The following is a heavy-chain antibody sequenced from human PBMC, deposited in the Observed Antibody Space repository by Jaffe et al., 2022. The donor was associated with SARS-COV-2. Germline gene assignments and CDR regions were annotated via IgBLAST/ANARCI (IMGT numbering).Heavy chain of an antibody. CDR1: GFTFSSYG. J-gene: IGHJ5*02. D-gene: IGHD1-7*01. CDR2: VWYDGSNV. Sequence: QVQLVESGGGVVQPGRSLRLSCTASGFTFSSYGMHWVRQAPGKGLEWVAVVWYDGSNVCYADSVKGRFTISRDNSKNTLFLEMKSLRVEDTAVYYCARQGIIGNYATSSWFDPWGQGTLVTVSS. V-gene: IGHV3-33*01. CDR3: ARQGIIGNYATSSWFDP.